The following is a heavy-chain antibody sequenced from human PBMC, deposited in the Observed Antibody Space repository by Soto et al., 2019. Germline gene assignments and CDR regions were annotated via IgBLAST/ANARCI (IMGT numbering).Heavy chain of an antibody. J-gene: IGHJ3*02. V-gene: IGHV4-34*01. Sequence: PSETLSLTCAVYGGSFSGYYWSWIRQPPGKGLEWIGEINHSGSTNYNPSLKSRVTISVDTSKNQFSLKLSSVTAADTAVYYCARGGIEYYDFWERAFDIWGQGTMVTVSS. CDR1: GGSFSGYY. CDR2: INHSGST. CDR3: ARGGIEYYDFWERAFDI. D-gene: IGHD3-3*01.